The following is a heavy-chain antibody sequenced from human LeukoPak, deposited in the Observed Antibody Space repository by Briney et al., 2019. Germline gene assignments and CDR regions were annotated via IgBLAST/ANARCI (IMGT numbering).Heavy chain of an antibody. CDR1: GFTFDDYA. CDR2: ISGDGGST. Sequence: TGGSLRLSCAASGFTFDDYAMHWVRQAPGKGLEWVSLISGDGGSTYYADSVKGRFTISRDNSKNSLYLQKNRLRTEDTALYYCAKNPIVPAAMYGYYYYMDVWGKGTTVTVSS. J-gene: IGHJ6*03. D-gene: IGHD2-2*01. CDR3: AKNPIVPAAMYGYYYYMDV. V-gene: IGHV3-43*02.